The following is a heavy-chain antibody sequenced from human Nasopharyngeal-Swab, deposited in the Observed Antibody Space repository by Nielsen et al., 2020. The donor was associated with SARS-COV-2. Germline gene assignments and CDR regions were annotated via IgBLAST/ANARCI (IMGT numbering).Heavy chain of an antibody. CDR2: ISGNGGTT. CDR3: AKEGGGGNYLYYYYYGMDV. D-gene: IGHD1-26*01. V-gene: IGHV3-23*01. J-gene: IGHJ6*02. Sequence: QAPGKGLEWVSVISGNGGTTYYADSVKGRFTISRDNSQNTLFLQMNSLRAEDTAVYYCAKEGGGGNYLYYYYYGMDVWGQGTTVTVSS.